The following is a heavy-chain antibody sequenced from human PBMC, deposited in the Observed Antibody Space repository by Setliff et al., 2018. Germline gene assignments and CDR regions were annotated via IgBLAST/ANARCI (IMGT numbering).Heavy chain of an antibody. D-gene: IGHD3-22*01. J-gene: IGHJ4*02. CDR3: ARAPPPYDSSGYYPREDYFDY. CDR2: INAGNGNT. CDR1: GYTFTSYA. Sequence: ASVKVSCKASGYTFTSYAMHWVRQAPGQRLEWMGWINAGNGNTKYSQKFQGRVTITRDTSASTAYMELRSLRSDDTAVYYCARAPPPYDSSGYYPREDYFDYWGQGTLVTVSS. V-gene: IGHV1-3*01.